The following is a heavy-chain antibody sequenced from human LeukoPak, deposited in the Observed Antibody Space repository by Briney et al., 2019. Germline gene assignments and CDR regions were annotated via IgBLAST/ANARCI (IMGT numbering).Heavy chain of an antibody. CDR2: IIPIFGTA. CDR1: GGTFSSYA. V-gene: IGHV1-69*13. D-gene: IGHD6-13*01. CDR3: ARTERAAGLLEACLDY. J-gene: IGHJ4*02. Sequence: SVKVSCKASGGTFSSYAISWVRQAPGQGREWMGGIIPIFGTANYAQKFQGRVTITADESTSTAYMELSSLRSEDTAVYYCARTERAAGLLEACLDYWGQGTLVTVSS.